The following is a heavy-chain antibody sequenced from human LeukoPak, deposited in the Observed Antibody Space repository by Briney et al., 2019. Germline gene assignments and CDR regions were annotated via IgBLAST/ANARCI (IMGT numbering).Heavy chain of an antibody. CDR2: ISGSSTHT. CDR3: ATPGLLGYCSSAICAPPGY. Sequence: GGSLRLSCAASDINFSTYNMHWIRQAPGKGLEWVSYISGSSTHTNYADSVKGRFTISRDNAKKSLYLQMNSLRAEDTAVYYCATPGLLGYCSSAICAPPGYWGQGTLVTVSS. CDR1: DINFSTYN. D-gene: IGHD2-2*01. J-gene: IGHJ4*02. V-gene: IGHV3-11*03.